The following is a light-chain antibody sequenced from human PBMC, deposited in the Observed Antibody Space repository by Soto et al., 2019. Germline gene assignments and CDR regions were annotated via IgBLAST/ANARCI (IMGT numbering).Light chain of an antibody. CDR2: EVS. Sequence: QSVLTQPASVSGSPGQSITISCTGTSSDVGGYNYVSWYRQHPGKAPKLMIYEVSNRPPGVSNRFSGSKSGNTASLTISGLQAEDEADYYCSSYTSSSTVFGGGTKLTVL. V-gene: IGLV2-14*01. J-gene: IGLJ3*02. CDR1: SSDVGGYNY. CDR3: SSYTSSSTV.